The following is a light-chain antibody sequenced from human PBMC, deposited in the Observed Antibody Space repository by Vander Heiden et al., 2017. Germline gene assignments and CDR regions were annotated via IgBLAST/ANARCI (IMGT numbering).Light chain of an antibody. CDR1: SSNIGAGYD. J-gene: IGLJ1*01. Sequence: QSVRTKPPAEARAAGQGGPISCTGSSSNIGAGYDVHGYQQLPGTAPNLLIFGNSNRPFGDPDRFPGSKSGTSASFAITVLPSDDEADYYCQSYVISLSGSHYVFGTETKVTVL. CDR2: GNS. CDR3: QSYVISLSGSHYV. V-gene: IGLV1-40*01.